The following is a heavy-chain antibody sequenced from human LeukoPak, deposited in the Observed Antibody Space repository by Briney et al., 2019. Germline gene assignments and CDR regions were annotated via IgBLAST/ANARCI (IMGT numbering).Heavy chain of an antibody. CDR1: GVTVSSNY. D-gene: IGHD1-26*01. CDR3: ARDLPLPQCSGSYGRVDY. Sequence: GGSLRLSCAAPGVTVSSNYMSSVRQAPGKGLEWVSVTYSDGSTYYADTVKGRFTISRDNSKNTLYLQMNSLRVEDTAVYYCARDLPLPQCSGSYGRVDYWGQGTLVTVSS. CDR2: TYSDGST. J-gene: IGHJ4*02. V-gene: IGHV3-66*01.